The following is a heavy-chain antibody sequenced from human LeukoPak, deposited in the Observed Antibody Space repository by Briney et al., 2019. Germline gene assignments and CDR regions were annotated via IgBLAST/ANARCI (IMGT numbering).Heavy chain of an antibody. D-gene: IGHD3-22*01. Sequence: PGRSLRLSRAASGFTFSSCAMHWVRQAPGKGLEWVAVISYDGSNKYYADSVKGRFTISRDNSKNTLYLQMNSLRAEDTAVYYCARGPYYYDSSGYYTDYWGQGTLVTVSS. CDR1: GFTFSSCA. J-gene: IGHJ4*02. V-gene: IGHV3-30-3*01. CDR3: ARGPYYYDSSGYYTDY. CDR2: ISYDGSNK.